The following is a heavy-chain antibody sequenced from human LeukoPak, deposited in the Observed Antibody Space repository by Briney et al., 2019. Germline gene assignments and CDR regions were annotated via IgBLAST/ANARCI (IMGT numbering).Heavy chain of an antibody. CDR2: IKSKTDGWTT. CDR3: ARRFGGSSSWYNFDY. D-gene: IGHD6-13*01. CDR1: RFTFSIAW. Sequence: PGGSLRLSCAASRFTFSIAWMSWVRQAPGKGLEWVGRIKSKTDGWTTDYAAPVKGRFTISRDDSKNTLYLQMNSLKTGDTAVYYCARRFGGSSSWYNFDYWGQGTLVTVSS. J-gene: IGHJ4*02. V-gene: IGHV3-15*01.